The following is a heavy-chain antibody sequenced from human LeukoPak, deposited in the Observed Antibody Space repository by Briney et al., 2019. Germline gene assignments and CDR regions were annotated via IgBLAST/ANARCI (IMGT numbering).Heavy chain of an antibody. J-gene: IGHJ5*02. CDR1: GYTFTSYY. Sequence: ASVKVSCKASGYTFTSYYMHWVRQAPGQGLEWMGIINPSGGSTSYAQKFQGRDTMTRDTSTSTVYMELSSLRSEDTAVYYCARAVFTMLVVVNVAWFDPWGQGTLVTVSS. V-gene: IGHV1-46*01. CDR3: ARAVFTMLVVVNVAWFDP. CDR2: INPSGGST. D-gene: IGHD3-3*01.